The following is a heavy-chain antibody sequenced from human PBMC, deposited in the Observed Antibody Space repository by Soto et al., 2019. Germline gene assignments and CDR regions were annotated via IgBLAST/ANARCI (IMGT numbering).Heavy chain of an antibody. CDR1: GYTFTSYD. CDR3: ARGRGLTYYDILTGYYSPSGDYYYGMDV. D-gene: IGHD3-9*01. CDR2: MNPNSGNT. V-gene: IGHV1-8*01. J-gene: IGHJ6*02. Sequence: ASVKVSCKASGYTFTSYDINWVRQATGQGLEWMGWMNPNSGNTGYAKKFQGRVTMTRNTPISTAYMELSSLRSEDTAVYYCARGRGLTYYDILTGYYSPSGDYYYGMDVWGQGTTVTAYS.